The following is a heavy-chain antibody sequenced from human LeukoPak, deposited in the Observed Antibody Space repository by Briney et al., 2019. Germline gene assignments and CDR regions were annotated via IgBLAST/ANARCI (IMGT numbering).Heavy chain of an antibody. J-gene: IGHJ4*02. V-gene: IGHV1-2*04. Sequence: GASVKVSCKASGYTFTGYYMHWGRQAPGQGLEWMGWINPNSGGTNYAQKFQGWVTMTRDTSISTAYMELSRLRSDDTAVYYCARAPGYSSSWYDYWGQGTLVTVSS. CDR1: GYTFTGYY. D-gene: IGHD6-13*01. CDR2: INPNSGGT. CDR3: ARAPGYSSSWYDY.